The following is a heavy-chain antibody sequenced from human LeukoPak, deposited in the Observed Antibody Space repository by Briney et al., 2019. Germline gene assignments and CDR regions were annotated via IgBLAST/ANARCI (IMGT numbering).Heavy chain of an antibody. J-gene: IGHJ4*02. CDR2: ISGSAYST. D-gene: IGHD5-12*01. CDR3: AKEAGYSGYDYPDY. Sequence: PGGSLRLSCAASGFTFSSYSMSWVRQAPGKGLEWVSGISGSAYSTYYADSVQGRFTTSRDNSKNTLYLQMNSLRAEDTAVYYCAKEAGYSGYDYPDYWGQGTLVTVSS. V-gene: IGHV3-23*01. CDR1: GFTFSSYS.